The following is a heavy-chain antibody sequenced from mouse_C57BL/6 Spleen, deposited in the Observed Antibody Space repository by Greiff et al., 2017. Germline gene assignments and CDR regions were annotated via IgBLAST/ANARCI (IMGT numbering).Heavy chain of an antibody. Sequence: QVQLQQPGAELVRPGSSVKLSCKASGYTFTSYWMHWVKQRPIQGLEWIGNIDPSDSETHYNQKFKDKATLTVDKSSSTAYMQLSSLTSEDSAVYYWARDGGNYGYFDYWGQGTTLTVSS. CDR2: IDPSDSET. CDR1: GYTFTSYW. J-gene: IGHJ2*01. V-gene: IGHV1-52*01. D-gene: IGHD2-1*01. CDR3: ARDGGNYGYFDY.